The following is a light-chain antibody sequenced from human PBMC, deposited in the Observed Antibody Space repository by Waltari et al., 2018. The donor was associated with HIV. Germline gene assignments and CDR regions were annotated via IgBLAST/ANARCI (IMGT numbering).Light chain of an antibody. Sequence: QSALNQPAAESGSPGQSIAITCTGTSSDVGSYNRVSRYQQHPGKAPKLMIYEGSKRPSGVSNRFSGSKSGNTASLTISGLQAEDEADYYCCSYAGSSTVVFGGGTKLTVL. CDR2: EGS. CDR1: SSDVGSYNR. J-gene: IGLJ2*01. V-gene: IGLV2-23*01. CDR3: CSYAGSSTVV.